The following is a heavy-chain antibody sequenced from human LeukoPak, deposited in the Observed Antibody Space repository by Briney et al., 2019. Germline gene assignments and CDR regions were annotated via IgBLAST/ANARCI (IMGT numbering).Heavy chain of an antibody. D-gene: IGHD5-24*01. J-gene: IGHJ1*01. Sequence: SETLSLTCTVSGGSIGSYYWNWIRQSPRKGLEWLGYIHHTGSANYSPSLRSRVTMSVDTSKNQFSLKLSSVTAADTAVYFCARDLEMSTVGYFYHWGQGTLVTVSS. CDR2: IHHTGSA. CDR1: GGSIGSYY. CDR3: ARDLEMSTVGYFYH. V-gene: IGHV4-59*01.